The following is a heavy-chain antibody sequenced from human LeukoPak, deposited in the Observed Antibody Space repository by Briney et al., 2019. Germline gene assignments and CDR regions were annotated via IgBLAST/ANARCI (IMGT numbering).Heavy chain of an antibody. Sequence: PSETLSLTCAVSGYSISNDYHWGWIRQPPGQGLEWIGSIYYSGSTYYNPSLKSRVTISVDTSKNQFSLKLSSVTAADTAVYYCARYGVGWFDPWGQGTLVTVSS. CDR3: ARYGVGWFDP. CDR2: IYYSGST. D-gene: IGHD4-17*01. V-gene: IGHV4-38-2*01. J-gene: IGHJ5*02. CDR1: GYSISNDYH.